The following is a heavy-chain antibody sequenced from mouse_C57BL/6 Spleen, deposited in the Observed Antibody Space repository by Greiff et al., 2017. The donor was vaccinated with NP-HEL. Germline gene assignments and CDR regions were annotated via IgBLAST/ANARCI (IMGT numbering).Heavy chain of an antibody. V-gene: IGHV1-55*01. Sequence: QVQLQQPGAELVKPGASVKMSCKASGYTFTSYWITWVKQRPGQGLEWIGDIYPGSGSTNYTEKFKSKATMTVDTSSSTAYMQLSSLTSEDSAVYDCAPYYGSSYWYFDVWGTVTTVTVSS. CDR1: GYTFTSYW. CDR3: APYYGSSYWYFDV. J-gene: IGHJ1*03. D-gene: IGHD1-1*01. CDR2: IYPGSGST.